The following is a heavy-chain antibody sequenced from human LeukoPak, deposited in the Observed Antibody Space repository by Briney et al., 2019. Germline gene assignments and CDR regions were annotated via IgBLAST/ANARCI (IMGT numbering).Heavy chain of an antibody. Sequence: PGGSLRLSCAASGFTFSSYAMHWVRQAPGKGLEWVAVISYDGSNKYYADSVKGRFTISRDNSKNTLYLQMNSLRAEDTAVYYCLAARLDYWGQGTLVTVSS. CDR1: GFTFSSYA. CDR2: ISYDGSNK. D-gene: IGHD6-13*01. V-gene: IGHV3-30*04. CDR3: LAARLDY. J-gene: IGHJ4*02.